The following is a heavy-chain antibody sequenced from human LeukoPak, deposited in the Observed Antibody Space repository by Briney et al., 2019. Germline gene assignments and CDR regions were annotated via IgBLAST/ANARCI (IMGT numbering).Heavy chain of an antibody. J-gene: IGHJ3*02. CDR1: GYTFTSYD. CDR2: MNPNSGDT. CDR3: ARERGGYSGSYRPNAFDI. V-gene: IGHV1-8*01. Sequence: ASVKVSCKASGYTFTSYDINWVRQATGQGLEWMGWMNPNSGDTGYAQKLQGRVTMTTDTSTSTAYMELRSLRSDDTAVYYCARERGGYSGSYRPNAFDIWGQGTMVTVSS. D-gene: IGHD1-26*01.